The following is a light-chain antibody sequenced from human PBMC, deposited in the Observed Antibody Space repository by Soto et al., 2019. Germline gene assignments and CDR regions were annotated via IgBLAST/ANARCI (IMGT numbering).Light chain of an antibody. CDR2: DAS. Sequence: EILLTQSPGTLSFSAWERATLSCIAIQRVNSRYAAWYQQKPGQAPRLLIYDASKRASGFPARFSGSGSGTDFTLTISSLEPEDFAVYYCQQRSNWPPKITFGQGTRLEIK. CDR3: QQRSNWPPKIT. CDR1: QRVNSRY. J-gene: IGKJ5*01. V-gene: IGKV3-11*01.